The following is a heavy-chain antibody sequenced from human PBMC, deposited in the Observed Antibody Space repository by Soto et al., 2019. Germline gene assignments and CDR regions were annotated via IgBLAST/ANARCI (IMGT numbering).Heavy chain of an antibody. J-gene: IGHJ6*02. Sequence: SETLSLTCTVSGGSISSYYWSWIRQPPGKGLEWIGYIYYSGSTNYNPSLKSRVTISVDTSKNQFSLKLSSVTAADTAVYYCARDLNWKDERYYYYGMDVWGQGTTVTVSS. CDR2: IYYSGST. CDR3: ARDLNWKDERYYYYGMDV. D-gene: IGHD1-1*01. V-gene: IGHV4-59*01. CDR1: GGSISSYY.